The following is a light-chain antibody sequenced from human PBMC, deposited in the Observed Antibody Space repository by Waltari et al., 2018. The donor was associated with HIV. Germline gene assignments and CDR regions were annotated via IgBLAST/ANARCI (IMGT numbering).Light chain of an antibody. V-gene: IGKV3-20*01. CDR1: QRFSSNY. CDR3: QQYGSSPPYT. CDR2: GAS. J-gene: IGKJ2*01. Sequence: EIVLTQSPGTLSLSPGERAILSCRASQRFSSNYLAWYQQKPGRDPRLLIYGASSSATGIPDRLSGSGSGTDFTLTISRLEHEDFAVYYCQQYGSSPPYTFGQGTKLEIK.